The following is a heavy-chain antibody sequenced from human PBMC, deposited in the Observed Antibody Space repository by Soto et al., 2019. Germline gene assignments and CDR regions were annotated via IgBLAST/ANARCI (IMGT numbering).Heavy chain of an antibody. J-gene: IGHJ5*02. CDR3: ARVSMVRRLVITNNWFGT. D-gene: IGHD3-10*01. CDR1: GYTFTSYG. Sequence: ASVKVSCKASGYTFTSYGISWVRQAPGQGLEWMGWISAYNGNTNYAQKLQGRVTMATDTSTSTAYMEVRSLRSDDTAVYYCARVSMVRRLVITNNWFGTWGQGTLATVSS. V-gene: IGHV1-18*04. CDR2: ISAYNGNT.